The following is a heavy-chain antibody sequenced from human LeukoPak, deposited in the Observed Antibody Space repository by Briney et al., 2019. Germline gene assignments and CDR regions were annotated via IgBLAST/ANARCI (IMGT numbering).Heavy chain of an antibody. CDR2: MYSGGTT. D-gene: IGHD3-22*01. Sequence: GGSLRLSCAASGFTVGSNYMSWVRQAPGKGLEWVSVMYSGGTTYYADSVKGRFTISRDDSKNTLFLQMTSLRADDTAVYYCARMLISSGYYIDSWGQGTLVTVSS. CDR3: ARMLISSGYYIDS. V-gene: IGHV3-53*01. CDR1: GFTVGSNY. J-gene: IGHJ4*02.